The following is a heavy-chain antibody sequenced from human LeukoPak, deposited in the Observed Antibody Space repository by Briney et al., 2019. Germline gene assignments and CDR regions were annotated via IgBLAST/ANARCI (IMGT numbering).Heavy chain of an antibody. Sequence: SETLSLTCTVSGVSSSSSYWSWIRQPPGKGLEWIGYIFYTGDSNHNPSFKSRVSISLDTSKDQTSLKLSSVTAADTAVYYCARHRFASPLDSWGQGTLVTVSS. J-gene: IGHJ4*02. CDR3: ARHRFASPLDS. D-gene: IGHD2-21*01. CDR2: IFYTGDS. V-gene: IGHV4-59*08. CDR1: GVSSSSSY.